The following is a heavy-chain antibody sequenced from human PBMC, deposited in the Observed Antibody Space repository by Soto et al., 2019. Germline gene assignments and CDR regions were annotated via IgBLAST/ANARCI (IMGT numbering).Heavy chain of an antibody. CDR1: GGSISSGGYY. J-gene: IGHJ5*02. CDR3: ARGIYDSSGYYYWFDP. D-gene: IGHD3-22*01. V-gene: IGHV4-31*03. CDR2: IYYSGST. Sequence: SETLSLTCTVSGGSISSGGYYWSWIRQHPGKGLEWIGYIYYSGSTYYNPSLKSRVTISVDTSKNQFSLKLSSVTAADTVVFYCARGIYDSSGYYYWFDPWGQGTLVSVSS.